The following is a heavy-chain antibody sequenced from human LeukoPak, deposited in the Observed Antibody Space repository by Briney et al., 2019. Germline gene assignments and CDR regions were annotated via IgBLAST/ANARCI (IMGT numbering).Heavy chain of an antibody. CDR3: TPGVQSWLNY. V-gene: IGHV3-15*05. CDR1: GFSFSNAW. CDR2: IKSKSDGGTT. Sequence: WGSLRLSCATSGFSFSNAWMTWVRQAPGKGLEWVGRIKSKSDGGTTDYAAPVKGRFTISRDDSKNTMYLQMNSLKTEDTAVYYCTPGVQSWLNYWGQGTLVTVSS. J-gene: IGHJ4*02. D-gene: IGHD3-22*01.